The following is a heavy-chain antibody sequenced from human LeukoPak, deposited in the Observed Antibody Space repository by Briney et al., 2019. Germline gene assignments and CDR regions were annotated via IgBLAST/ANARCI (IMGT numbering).Heavy chain of an antibody. CDR1: GFTFSGST. V-gene: IGHV3-73*01. D-gene: IGHD4-17*01. CDR2: IRSKANSYAT. J-gene: IGHJ6*03. CDR3: TTTTVSNDHYYYYYYMDV. Sequence: PGGSLRLSCAASGFTFSGSTMHSVRQASGKGLEWVGHIRSKANSYATAYAASVKGRFTISRDDSKNTAYLQMNSLKTEDTAVYYCTTTTVSNDHYYYYYYMDVWGKGTTVTVSS.